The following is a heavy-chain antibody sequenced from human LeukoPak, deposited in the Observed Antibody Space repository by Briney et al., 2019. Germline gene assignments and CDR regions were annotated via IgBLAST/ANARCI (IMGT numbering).Heavy chain of an antibody. CDR3: ARDPKYSGSLFDY. D-gene: IGHD1-26*01. V-gene: IGHV3-7*01. Sequence: PGGSLRLSCAASGFTFSSYWMSWVRQAPGKGLEWVANIKQDGSEKYYVDSVKGRFTISRDNAKNSLYLQMNSLRAGDTAVYYCARDPKYSGSLFDYWGQGTLVTVSS. J-gene: IGHJ4*02. CDR2: IKQDGSEK. CDR1: GFTFSSYW.